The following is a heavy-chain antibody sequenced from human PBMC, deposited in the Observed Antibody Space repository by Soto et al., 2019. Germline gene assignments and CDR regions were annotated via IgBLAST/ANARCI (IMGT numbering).Heavy chain of an antibody. J-gene: IGHJ6*02. CDR1: GGTFSSSA. CDR3: ARDNDRLQLGGNYYYMLDV. D-gene: IGHD4-4*01. V-gene: IGHV1-69*12. Sequence: QFQLVQSGAEMKEPGSSVKVSCKTSGGTFSSSAISWLRQAPGQGLEWMGGIIPLFRTPDYAQKFQGRVTIAADESTSTAYMELSSLRSEDTAVYYWARDNDRLQLGGNYYYMLDVWGQGTTITVSS. CDR2: IIPLFRTP.